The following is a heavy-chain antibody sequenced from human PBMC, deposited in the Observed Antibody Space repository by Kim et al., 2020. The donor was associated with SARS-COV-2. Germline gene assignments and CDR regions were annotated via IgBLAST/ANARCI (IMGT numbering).Heavy chain of an antibody. V-gene: IGHV3-73*01. CDR1: GFTFSGSA. D-gene: IGHD3-10*01. Sequence: GGSLRLSCAASGFTFSGSAMHWVRQASGKGLEWVGRIRSKANSYATAYAASVKGRFTISRDDSKNTAYLQMNSLKTEDTAVYYCTRVSGWRGERVDYYYYGMDVWGQGTTVTVSS. CDR3: TRVSGWRGERVDYYYYGMDV. CDR2: IRSKANSYAT. J-gene: IGHJ6*02.